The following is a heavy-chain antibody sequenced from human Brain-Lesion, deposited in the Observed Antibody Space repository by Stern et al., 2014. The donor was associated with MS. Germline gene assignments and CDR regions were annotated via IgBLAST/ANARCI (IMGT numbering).Heavy chain of an antibody. Sequence: VQLVASGGGLVHPGGSLRLSCAASGFTFRNYWMHWVRQAPGKGLGWVSRVNNDGRRTSYAESVKGRFTMTRDNAKNTLYLQMNSRRVEDTAIYYGARGERWFDSWGQGTLVTVSS. J-gene: IGHJ5*01. CDR2: VNNDGRRT. CDR3: ARGERWFDS. D-gene: IGHD3-10*01. V-gene: IGHV3-74*02. CDR1: GFTFRNYW.